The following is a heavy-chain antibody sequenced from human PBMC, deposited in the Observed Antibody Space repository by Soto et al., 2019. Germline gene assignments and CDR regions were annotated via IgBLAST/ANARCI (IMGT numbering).Heavy chain of an antibody. J-gene: IGHJ3*02. D-gene: IGHD1-26*01. V-gene: IGHV3-33*01. CDR3: ARTGGSYVDDAFDI. CDR1: GFNFSSYG. CDR2: IWYDGSNK. Sequence: SGGSLRLSCAASGFNFSSYGMHWVRQAPGKGLEWVAVIWYDGSNKYYADSVKGRFTISRDNSKNTLYLQMNSLRAEDTAVYYCARTGGSYVDDAFDIWGQGTMVTVSS.